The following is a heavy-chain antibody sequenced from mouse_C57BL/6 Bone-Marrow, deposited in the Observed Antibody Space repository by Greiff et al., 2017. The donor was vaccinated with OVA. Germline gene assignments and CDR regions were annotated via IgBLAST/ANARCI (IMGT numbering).Heavy chain of an antibody. J-gene: IGHJ3*01. Sequence: QVQLQQSGPGLVQPSQSLSITCTVSGFSLTSYGVHWVRQSPGKGLEWLGVIWSGGSTDYNAAFISRLSISKDNSKSQVFFKMNSLQADDTAIYYCARGGITTKKKSWCAYWGQGTLVTVSA. V-gene: IGHV2-2*01. CDR2: IWSGGST. D-gene: IGHD2-4*01. CDR3: ARGGITTKKKSWCAY. CDR1: GFSLTSYG.